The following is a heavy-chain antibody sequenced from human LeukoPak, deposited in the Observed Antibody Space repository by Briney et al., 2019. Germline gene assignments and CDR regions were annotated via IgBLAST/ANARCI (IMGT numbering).Heavy chain of an antibody. CDR2: IYYSGST. J-gene: IGHJ4*02. Sequence: NPSETLSLTCAVYGGSFSGYYWSWIRQPPGKGLEWIGSIYYSGSTYYNPSLKSRVTISVDTSKNQFSLKLSSVTAADTAVYYCARHPAHYYDSSGYYYVGVHWGQGTLVTVSS. CDR1: GGSFSGYY. D-gene: IGHD3-22*01. CDR3: ARHPAHYYDSSGYYYVGVH. V-gene: IGHV4-34*01.